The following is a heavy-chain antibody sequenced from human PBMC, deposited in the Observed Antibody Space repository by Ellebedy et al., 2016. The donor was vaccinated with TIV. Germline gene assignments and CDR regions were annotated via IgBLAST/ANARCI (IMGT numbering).Heavy chain of an antibody. CDR2: IYYSGSS. Sequence: MPSETLFLTCNVSGDSFSSRAYSWAWIRQPPGKGLEWIANIYYSGSSYYNPSLRSRVTISIDTSKSQFSLKLSSVTAADTAVYYCAREGGNLSFDYWGQGILVAVSS. D-gene: IGHD1-1*01. CDR3: AREGGNLSFDY. CDR1: GDSFSSRAYS. V-gene: IGHV4-39*07. J-gene: IGHJ4*02.